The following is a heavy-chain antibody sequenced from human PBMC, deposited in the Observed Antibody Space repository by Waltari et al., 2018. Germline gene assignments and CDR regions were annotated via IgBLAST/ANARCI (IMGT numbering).Heavy chain of an antibody. CDR1: GDTFSIYT. D-gene: IGHD1-26*01. J-gene: IGHJ5*02. V-gene: IGHV1-69*08. CDR2: IVPMHGVT. CDR3: ARDRAYYNWFDP. Sequence: QVQLVQSGADVKKPGSSVKVSCTASGDTFSIYTITWVRQAPGQGLGWMGRIVPMHGVTDYAQKFQGRVTITADTSTSTAYMEVTSLTSEDTAVYYCARDRAYYNWFDPWGQGTLVIVSS.